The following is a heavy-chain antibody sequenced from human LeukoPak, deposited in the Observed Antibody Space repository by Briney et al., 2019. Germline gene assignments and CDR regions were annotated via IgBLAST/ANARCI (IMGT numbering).Heavy chain of an antibody. D-gene: IGHD3-22*01. CDR2: IKQDGSEK. V-gene: IGHV3-7*03. CDR1: GFMFSSNW. CDR3: ARGGRGSAAVVAPRSFDI. J-gene: IGHJ3*02. Sequence: GGSLRLSCAASGFMFSSNWMSWVRQAPGKGLEWVANIKQDGSEKYYVDSVKGRFTISRDNAKNSLYLQMNSLRAEDSALYYCARGGRGSAAVVAPRSFDIWGQGTMVTVSS.